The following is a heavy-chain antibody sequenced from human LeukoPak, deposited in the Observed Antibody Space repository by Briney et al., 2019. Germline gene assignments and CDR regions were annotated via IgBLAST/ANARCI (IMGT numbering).Heavy chain of an antibody. CDR2: TSYDGSNE. J-gene: IGHJ4*02. V-gene: IGHV3-30*18. Sequence: PGRSLRLSCATSGFTLSGYGMHWVRQTPGRGLEWVAATSYDGSNEYYADSVKGRFTVSRDNSRDTLYLQMNSLRPEDTAVYYCAKDHWPDGSGPHFDSWGQGTLVTVSS. CDR3: AKDHWPDGSGPHFDS. D-gene: IGHD3-22*01. CDR1: GFTLSGYG.